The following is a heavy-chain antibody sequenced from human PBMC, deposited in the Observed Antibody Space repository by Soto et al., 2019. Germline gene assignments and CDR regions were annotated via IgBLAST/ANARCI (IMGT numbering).Heavy chain of an antibody. V-gene: IGHV1-69*13. D-gene: IGHD2-2*02. CDR1: GGTFSSYA. CDR3: ARDLGLIVVVPAAIRENYYYYYGMDV. J-gene: IGHJ6*02. Sequence: SVKVSCKASGGTFSSYAISWVRQAPGQGLEWIGGIIPIFGTANYAQKFQGRVTITADESTSTAYMELSSLRSEDTAVYYCARDLGLIVVVPAAIRENYYYYYGMDVWGQGTTVTVS. CDR2: IIPIFGTA.